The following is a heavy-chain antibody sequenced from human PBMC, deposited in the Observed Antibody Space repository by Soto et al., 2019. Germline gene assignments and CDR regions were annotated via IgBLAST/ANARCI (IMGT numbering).Heavy chain of an antibody. Sequence: SATRSITCAVYGGSFSGYYWSWIRQPPGKGLEWIGSIYYIVITYYNPSLKSRVTISVDTSKNQFSLKLSSVTAADTAVYYCASSGSTYYYYYGMDVWGQGTTVTVSS. V-gene: IGHV4-34*01. CDR2: IYYIVIT. CDR1: GGSFSGYY. J-gene: IGHJ6*02. CDR3: ASSGSTYYYYYGMDV. D-gene: IGHD6-25*01.